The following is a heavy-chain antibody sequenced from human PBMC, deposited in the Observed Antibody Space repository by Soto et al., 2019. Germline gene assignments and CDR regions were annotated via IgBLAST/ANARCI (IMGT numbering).Heavy chain of an antibody. J-gene: IGHJ3*02. V-gene: IGHV3-33*01. CDR3: ARDYQDAFDI. D-gene: IGHD2-2*01. CDR2: IWYDGSNK. Sequence: GGSLRLSSAASGLTFSSYGMHWVRQAPGKGLEWVAVIWYDGSNKYYADSVKGRFTISRDNSKNTLYLQMNSLRAEDTAVYYCARDYQDAFDIWGQGTMVTVSS. CDR1: GLTFSSYG.